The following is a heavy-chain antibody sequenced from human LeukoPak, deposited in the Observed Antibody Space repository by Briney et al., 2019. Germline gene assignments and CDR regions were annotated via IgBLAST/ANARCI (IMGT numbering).Heavy chain of an antibody. V-gene: IGHV3-30*02. CDR1: GFTFSSYG. J-gene: IGHJ4*02. CDR2: IRYDGSNK. Sequence: GGSLRLSCAASGFTFSSYGMHWVRQAPGKGLEWVAFIRYDGSNKYYADSVKGRLTISRDNSKNTLYLQMNSLRADDTAVYYCARRTALEQYFDYWGQGTLVTVSS. CDR3: ARRTALEQYFDY. D-gene: IGHD1/OR15-1a*01.